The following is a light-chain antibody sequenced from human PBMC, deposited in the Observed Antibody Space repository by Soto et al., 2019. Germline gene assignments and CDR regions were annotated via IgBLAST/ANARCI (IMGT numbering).Light chain of an antibody. V-gene: IGKV3-20*01. CDR1: QGVKTSN. Sequence: EIVLTQSPGTLSLSPGERATLACWASQGVKTSNLVWFQQKPGLAPRLLIFGASSRATGIPDRFSGSGSGTDFTLTSSRLEPEDFAVYYCQQFGNSRTFGQGTKVDIK. CDR3: QQFGNSRT. CDR2: GAS. J-gene: IGKJ1*01.